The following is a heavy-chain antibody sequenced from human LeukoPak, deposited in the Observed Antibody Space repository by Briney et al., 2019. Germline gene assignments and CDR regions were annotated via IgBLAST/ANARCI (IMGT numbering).Heavy chain of an antibody. V-gene: IGHV4-39*07. D-gene: IGHD3-10*01. CDR1: GGSISSSSYY. J-gene: IGHJ4*02. CDR3: ARDLNAKGVFDY. CDR2: IYYSGST. Sequence: SETLSLTCTVSGGSISSSSYYWGWIRQPPGKGLEWIGSIYYSGSTNYNPSLKSRVTISVDTSKNQFSLKLSSVTAADTAVYYCARDLNAKGVFDYWGQGTLVTVSS.